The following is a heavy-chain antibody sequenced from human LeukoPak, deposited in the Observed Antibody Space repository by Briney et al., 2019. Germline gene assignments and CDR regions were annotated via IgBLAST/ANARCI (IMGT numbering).Heavy chain of an antibody. CDR1: GFTFSSYS. V-gene: IGHV3-21*01. CDR3: ARDFVAATGLVDY. J-gene: IGHJ4*02. Sequence: RGSLRLSCAASGFTFSSYSMNWVRQAPGKGLEWVSSISSSSYTYYADSVKGRFTISRDNAKNSLYLQMNSLRAEDTAVYYCARDFVAATGLVDYWGQGTLVTVSS. D-gene: IGHD6-13*01. CDR2: ISSSSYT.